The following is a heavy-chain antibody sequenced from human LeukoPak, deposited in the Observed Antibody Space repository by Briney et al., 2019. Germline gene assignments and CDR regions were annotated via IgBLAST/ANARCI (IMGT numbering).Heavy chain of an antibody. CDR1: NGFDSYYF. D-gene: IGHD2-21*02. CDR3: AVYGGDWQFLS. Sequence: SETLSLTCAVYNGFDSYYFMLVRQPPGKGLEWIGEITYKRSADYNSSLMSRATISIDVSQRQFSLKLTSVTAADTATYYCAVYGGDWQFLSWGQGTPVTVS. V-gene: IGHV4-34*01. CDR2: ITYKRSA. J-gene: IGHJ5*02.